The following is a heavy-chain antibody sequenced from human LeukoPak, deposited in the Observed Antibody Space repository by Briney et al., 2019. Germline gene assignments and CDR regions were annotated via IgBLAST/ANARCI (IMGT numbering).Heavy chain of an antibody. J-gene: IGHJ4*02. CDR2: ISSSDGGS. D-gene: IGHD2-8*02. V-gene: IGHV3-23*01. CDR3: AKCMSESGVCLNFDH. Sequence: PGGSLRLSCAASGFTFSSYSMNWVRQAPGKGLQWVSGISSSDGGSYYTGSVEGRFAISRDNSKNTVCLQMNNLRAEDTAVYYCAKCMSESGVCLNFDHWGQGTLVAVSS. CDR1: GFTFSSYS.